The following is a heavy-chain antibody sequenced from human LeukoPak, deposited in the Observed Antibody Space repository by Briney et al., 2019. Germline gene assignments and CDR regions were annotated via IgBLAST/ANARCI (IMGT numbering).Heavy chain of an antibody. CDR1: GGSISSYY. D-gene: IGHD1-1*01. CDR3: ARIGWNDYYYYYMDV. J-gene: IGHJ6*03. Sequence: PSETLSLTCTVSGGSISSYYWSWIRQPPGKGLEWIGYIYYSGSTNYNPSLKSRVTISVDTSKNQFSLKLSSVTAADTAVYYCARIGWNDYYYYYMDVWGKGTTVTVSS. CDR2: IYYSGST. V-gene: IGHV4-59*08.